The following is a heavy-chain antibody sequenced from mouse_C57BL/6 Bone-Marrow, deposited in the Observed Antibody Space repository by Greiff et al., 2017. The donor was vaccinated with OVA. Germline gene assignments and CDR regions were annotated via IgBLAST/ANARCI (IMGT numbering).Heavy chain of an antibody. CDR1: GYTFTDYY. CDR2: INPNNGGT. CDR3: AILYGNYGAMDY. V-gene: IGHV1-26*01. D-gene: IGHD2-1*01. Sequence: EVQLQQSGPELVKPGASVKISCKASGYTFTDYYMHWVKQSHGKSLEWIGDINPNNGGTSYNQKFKGKATLTVDKSSSTAYMELRSLTSEDSAVYYCAILYGNYGAMDYWGQGTSVTVSS. J-gene: IGHJ4*01.